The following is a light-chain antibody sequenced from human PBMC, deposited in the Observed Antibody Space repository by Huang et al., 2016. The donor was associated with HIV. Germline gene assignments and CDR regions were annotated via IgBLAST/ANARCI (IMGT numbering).Light chain of an antibody. CDR1: QSVGTY. V-gene: IGKV3-11*01. CDR3: QQRSSWYT. CDR2: GAS. J-gene: IGKJ2*01. Sequence: EIVLTQSPATLSLSPGEGATLSCRASQSVGTYLAWYQQKPGQAPRLLIYGASNRATGIPARFSGSGSGTDFTLTISSLEPEDFVVYYCQQRSSWYTFGQGTKLEIK.